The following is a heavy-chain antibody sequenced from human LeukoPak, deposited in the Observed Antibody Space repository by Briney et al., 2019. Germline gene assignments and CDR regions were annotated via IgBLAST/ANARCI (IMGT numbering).Heavy chain of an antibody. D-gene: IGHD2/OR15-2a*01. V-gene: IGHV3-21*04. Sequence: GGSLRLSCEDSGFTFRSYEMNWVRQAPGKGLEWVSSISSSNSYIYYADSVKGRFTFSRDNAKNSLYLQMNSLRAEDTAVYYCAKKYSTGLDPWGQGTLVTVSS. CDR1: GFTFRSYE. CDR2: ISSSNSYI. J-gene: IGHJ5*02. CDR3: AKKYSTGLDP.